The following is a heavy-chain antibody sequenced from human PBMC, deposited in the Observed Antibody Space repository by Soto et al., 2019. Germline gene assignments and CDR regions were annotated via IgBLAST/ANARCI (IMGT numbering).Heavy chain of an antibody. V-gene: IGHV1-2*04. CDR3: ARSTLNWNSDSDLAY. D-gene: IGHD1-7*01. Sequence: ASVKVSCKASGYSFTTYGITWVRQAPGQGLQWMGWINPNSGGTNYAQKFQGWVTMTRDTSISTAYMELSRLRSDDTAVYYCARSTLNWNSDSDLAYWGQGTLVTVSS. CDR1: GYSFTTYG. J-gene: IGHJ4*02. CDR2: INPNSGGT.